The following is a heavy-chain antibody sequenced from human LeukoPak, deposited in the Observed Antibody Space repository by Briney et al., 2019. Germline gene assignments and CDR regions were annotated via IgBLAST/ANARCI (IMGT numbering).Heavy chain of an antibody. V-gene: IGHV3-23*01. Sequence: GGSLRLSCAASGLSFSSYGMSWVRQAPGQGLEWVSTISGNGASTYYADSVKGRFTISRDNSKNTLHLQMNSLRAEDTAVYYCARDGGSYYSVYFDYWGQGTLVTVSS. CDR1: GLSFSSYG. CDR3: ARDGGSYYSVYFDY. CDR2: ISGNGAST. D-gene: IGHD1-26*01. J-gene: IGHJ4*02.